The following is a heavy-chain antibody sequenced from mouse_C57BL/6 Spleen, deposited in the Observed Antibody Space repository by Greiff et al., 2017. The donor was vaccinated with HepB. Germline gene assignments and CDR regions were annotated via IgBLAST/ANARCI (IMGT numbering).Heavy chain of an antibody. Sequence: QVQLKESGPELVKPGASVKISCKASGYTFTDYYINWVKQRPGQGLEWIGWIFPGSGSTYYNEKFKGKATLTVDKSSSTAYMLLSSLTSEDSAVYFCARGGYYYGSSYAMDYWGQGTSVTVSS. CDR3: ARGGYYYGSSYAMDY. J-gene: IGHJ4*01. D-gene: IGHD1-1*01. CDR1: GYTFTDYY. V-gene: IGHV1-75*01. CDR2: IFPGSGST.